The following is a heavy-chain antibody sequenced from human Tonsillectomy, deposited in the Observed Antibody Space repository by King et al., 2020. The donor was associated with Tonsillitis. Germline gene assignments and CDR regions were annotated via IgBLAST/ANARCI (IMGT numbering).Heavy chain of an antibody. D-gene: IGHD5-18*01. V-gene: IGHV3-30*02. Sequence: VQLVESGGGVVQPGGSLRISCAAPGFSLGGYGMHWVRQAPGEGLEWVAFIRYDGEINSYAESLKGRFTISRDNSKNTLYLQMNSLRVEDTAVYYCAKEAWIQQVTYYSGMDVWGQGTTVTVS. CDR2: IRYDGEIN. CDR1: GFSLGGYG. J-gene: IGHJ6*02. CDR3: AKEAWIQQVTYYSGMDV.